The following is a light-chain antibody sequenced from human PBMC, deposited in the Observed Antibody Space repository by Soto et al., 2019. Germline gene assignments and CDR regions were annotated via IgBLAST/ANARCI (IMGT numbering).Light chain of an antibody. CDR1: SSNIGSNT. CDR3: SAWDDSLNGVV. Sequence: QSVLTQPPSASGTPGQRVTISCSGSSSNIGSNTVNWYQQLPGTAPKLLIYSNNHRPSGVPDRFSGSKSGTSASLAIIGLQSADEADYYCSAWDDSLNGVVFGGGTKLTVL. V-gene: IGLV1-44*01. J-gene: IGLJ2*01. CDR2: SNN.